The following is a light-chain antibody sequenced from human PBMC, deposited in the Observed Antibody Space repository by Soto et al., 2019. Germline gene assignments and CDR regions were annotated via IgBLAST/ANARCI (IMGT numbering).Light chain of an antibody. CDR1: SSDVGAYNY. CDR2: DVS. CDR3: CSYTNSAYV. V-gene: IGLV2-11*01. J-gene: IGLJ1*01. Sequence: QSVLTQPRSVSGSPGQSVTISCTGTSSDVGAYNYVSWYQQHSAKAPNLMIYDVSKRPSGVPDRFSGSKSGNTASLTISGLQAEDEGDYYCCSYTNSAYVFGTGTKVTV.